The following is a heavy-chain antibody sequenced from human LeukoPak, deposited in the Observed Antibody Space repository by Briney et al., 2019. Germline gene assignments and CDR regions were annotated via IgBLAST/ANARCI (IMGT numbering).Heavy chain of an antibody. CDR3: ARGADWLPY. V-gene: IGHV3-7*01. D-gene: IGHD3-9*01. CDR2: IKQDGSEK. CDR1: ELAFSGYW. Sequence: GGSLRLSCAASELAFSGYWMSWVRQAPGKGLEWVANIKQDGSEKYYVDSVKGRFTISRDNAKNSLYLQVNSLRAEDTAVYYCARGADWLPYWGQGTLVTVSS. J-gene: IGHJ4*02.